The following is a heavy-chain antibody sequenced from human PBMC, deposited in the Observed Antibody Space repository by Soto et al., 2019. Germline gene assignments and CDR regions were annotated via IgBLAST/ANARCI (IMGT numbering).Heavy chain of an antibody. Sequence: SETLSLTSLLADVSIPSQHSSQSRTRHGKALERIGYTYSSGGTNYNPSLKSRVTISVDTSRNQFSLKLSSVTPADTPVYSCPSASHGDYYSLDSSGKGTLVTVS. J-gene: IGHJ4*02. D-gene: IGHD4-17*01. CDR3: PSASHGDYYSLDS. CDR1: DVSIPSQH. CDR2: TYSSGGT. V-gene: IGHV4-59*11.